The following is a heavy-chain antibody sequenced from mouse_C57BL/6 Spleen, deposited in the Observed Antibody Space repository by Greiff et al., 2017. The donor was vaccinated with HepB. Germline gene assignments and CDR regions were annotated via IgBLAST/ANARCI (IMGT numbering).Heavy chain of an antibody. D-gene: IGHD1-1*01. CDR3: VLRYYAMDY. J-gene: IGHJ4*01. Sequence: VQLQQSGAELVKPGASVKLSCKASGYTFTSYWMQWVKQRPGQGLEWIGEIDPSDSYTNYNQKFKGKATLTVDTSSSTAYMQLSSLTSEDSAVYYCVLRYYAMDYWGQGTSVTVSS. CDR1: GYTFTSYW. CDR2: IDPSDSYT. V-gene: IGHV1-50*01.